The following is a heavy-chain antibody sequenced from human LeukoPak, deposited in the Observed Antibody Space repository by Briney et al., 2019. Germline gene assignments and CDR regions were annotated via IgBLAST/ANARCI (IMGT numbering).Heavy chain of an antibody. J-gene: IGHJ5*02. V-gene: IGHV5-51*01. CDR1: GYSFTTYW. CDR3: VRQRGSSGTINHFDP. Sequence: GESLKISCETSGYSFTTYWIGWVRQMPGAGLGWVGAIYPDASDSRYSPFFQGRVVISADRSIRTAYLQWNSLKTSDTAMYYCVRQRGSSGTINHFDPWGQGTLVTVSS. D-gene: IGHD3-10*01. CDR2: IYPDASDS.